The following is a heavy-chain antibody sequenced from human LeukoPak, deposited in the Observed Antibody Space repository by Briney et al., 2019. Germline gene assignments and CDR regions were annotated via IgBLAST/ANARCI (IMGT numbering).Heavy chain of an antibody. V-gene: IGHV3-30*03. CDR1: GFTFSSYG. D-gene: IGHD3-22*01. CDR2: ISYDGSNK. Sequence: PGGSLRLSCAASGFTFSSYGMHWVRQAPGKGLEWVAVISYDGSNKYYADSVKGRFTISRDNSKNTLYLQMNSLRAEDTAVYYCARVGCYDSSDYYHEDGFDIWGQGTMVTVSS. CDR3: ARVGCYDSSDYYHEDGFDI. J-gene: IGHJ3*02.